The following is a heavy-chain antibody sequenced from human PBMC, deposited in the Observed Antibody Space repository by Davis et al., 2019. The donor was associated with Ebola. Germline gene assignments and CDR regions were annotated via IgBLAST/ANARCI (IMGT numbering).Heavy chain of an antibody. Sequence: GESLKISCAASGFTFSNYGMAWVRQAPGKGLEWVSGISGRGLTTEYADNVQGRFTISRDNSKNSLSLQMNSLRAEDTAVYYCARVYSAYYFDYWGQGTLVTVSS. V-gene: IGHV3-23*01. CDR3: ARVYSAYYFDY. J-gene: IGHJ4*02. CDR1: GFTFSNYG. CDR2: ISGRGLTT. D-gene: IGHD6-13*01.